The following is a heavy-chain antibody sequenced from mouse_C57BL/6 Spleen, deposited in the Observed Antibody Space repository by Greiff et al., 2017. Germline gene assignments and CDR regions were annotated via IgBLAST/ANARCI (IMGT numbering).Heavy chain of an antibody. CDR2: IYPSDSET. CDR3: ARITTVVDYYAIGY. V-gene: IGHV1-61*01. J-gene: IGHJ4*01. Sequence: VKQSCKASGYTFTSYWMDWVKQRPGQGLEWIGNIYPSDSETHYNQKFKDKATLTVDKSSSTAYMQLSSLTSEDSAVYYCARITTVVDYYAIGYWGEKTPETASS. CDR1: GYTFTSYW. D-gene: IGHD1-1*01.